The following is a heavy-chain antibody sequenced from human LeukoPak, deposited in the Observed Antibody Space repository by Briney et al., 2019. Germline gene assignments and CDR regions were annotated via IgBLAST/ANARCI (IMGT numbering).Heavy chain of an antibody. CDR2: VYSDGSI. CDR3: ARDRHRYRGINGDGDASGV. Sequence: GGSLRLSCEASGFAVSSNYISWVRQAPGKGLEWVSIVYSDGSIFHADSVKGRFTMSRDISRNTLDLQMNSLRVEDTAVYFCARDRHRYRGINGDGDASGVWGQGTMVTVSS. D-gene: IGHD5-12*01. V-gene: IGHV3-53*01. J-gene: IGHJ3*01. CDR1: GFAVSSNY.